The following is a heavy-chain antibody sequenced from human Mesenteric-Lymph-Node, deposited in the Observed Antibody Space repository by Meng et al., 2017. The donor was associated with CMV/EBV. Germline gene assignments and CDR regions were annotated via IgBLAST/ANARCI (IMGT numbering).Heavy chain of an antibody. Sequence: QLQLQESGPGLVKPSETLSCSCRVSGGPISSSSYYWGWIRQPPGKGLEWIGSIYYSGSTYYNPSLKSRVTISVDTSKNQFSLKLSSVTAADTAVYYCARDGDYYDSSGYNPFDYWGQGTLVTVSS. V-gene: IGHV4-39*07. CDR3: ARDGDYYDSSGYNPFDY. CDR2: IYYSGST. D-gene: IGHD3-22*01. J-gene: IGHJ4*02. CDR1: GGPISSSSYY.